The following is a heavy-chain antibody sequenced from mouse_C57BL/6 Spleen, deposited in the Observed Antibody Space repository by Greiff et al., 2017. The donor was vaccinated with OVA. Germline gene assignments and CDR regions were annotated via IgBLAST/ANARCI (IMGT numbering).Heavy chain of an antibody. V-gene: IGHV5-6*01. D-gene: IGHD2-2*01. CDR1: GFTFSSYG. CDR2: ISSGGSYT. CDR3: ARQGNYGYDGGYFDY. Sequence: EVMLVESGGDLVKPGGSLKLSCAASGFTFSSYGMSWVRQTPDKRLEWVATISSGGSYTYYPDSVKGRFTISRDNAKNTLYLQMSSLKSEDTAMYYCARQGNYGYDGGYFDYWGQGTTRTVSS. J-gene: IGHJ2*01.